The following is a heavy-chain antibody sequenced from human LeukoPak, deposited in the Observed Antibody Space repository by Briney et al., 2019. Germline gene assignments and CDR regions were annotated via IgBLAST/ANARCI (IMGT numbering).Heavy chain of an antibody. V-gene: IGHV3-53*01. J-gene: IGHJ4*02. D-gene: IGHD5-24*01. Sequence: GGAGYCADSGKGRFTISRDNSENTLYLQMTSLRADDTAVYYCARGDGYNFLDYWGQGTLVTVSS. CDR2: GGAG. CDR3: ARGDGYNFLDY.